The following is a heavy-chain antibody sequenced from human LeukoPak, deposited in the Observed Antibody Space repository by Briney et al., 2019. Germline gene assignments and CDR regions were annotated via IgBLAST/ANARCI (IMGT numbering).Heavy chain of an antibody. CDR1: GGSINSYY. CDR3: ARHYYGSGSRTDY. CDR2: FYYTGST. V-gene: IGHV4-39*01. D-gene: IGHD3-10*01. J-gene: IGHJ4*02. Sequence: SETLSLTCIVSGGSINSYYWGWIRQPPGEGLEWIGSFYYTGSTYYNPSLKSRVTISVDTSKNQFSLKLSSVTAADTAVYYCARHYYGSGSRTDYWGQGTLVAVSS.